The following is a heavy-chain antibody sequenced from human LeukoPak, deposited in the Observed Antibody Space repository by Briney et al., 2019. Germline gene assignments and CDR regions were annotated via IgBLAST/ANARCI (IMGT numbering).Heavy chain of an antibody. CDR3: ASSDCSGGGCYLWSQPNLMDV. D-gene: IGHD2-15*01. CDR1: GFTFSSYS. V-gene: IGHV3-48*04. Sequence: GGSLRLSCAASGFTFSSYSMNWVRQAPGKGLEWVSYISSSGSTIYYADSVKGRFTISRDNAKNSLYLQMNSLRAEDTAVYYCASSDCSGGGCYLWSQPNLMDVWGRGTTVTVSS. J-gene: IGHJ6*04. CDR2: ISSSGSTI.